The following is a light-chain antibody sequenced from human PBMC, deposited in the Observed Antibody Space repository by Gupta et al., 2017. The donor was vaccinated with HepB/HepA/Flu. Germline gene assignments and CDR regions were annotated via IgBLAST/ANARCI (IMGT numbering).Light chain of an antibody. CDR1: SIGSQT. J-gene: IGLJ2*01. CDR3: QVWDSISGHVV. CDR2: FDR. V-gene: IGLV3-21*04. Sequence: SYVLTQPPSMSLAPGETARINCEGNSIGSQTVHWYQQKSGQAPVLVIQFDRERPSGIPERFSGSKSGNTATLSISRVEAGDEADYFCQVWDSISGHVVFGGGTKMNVL.